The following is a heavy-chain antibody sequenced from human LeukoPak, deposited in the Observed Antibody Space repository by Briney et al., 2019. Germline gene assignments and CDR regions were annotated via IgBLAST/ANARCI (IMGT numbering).Heavy chain of an antibody. V-gene: IGHV1-2*02. CDR2: INPNSGGT. Sequence: ASVKVSCKASGYTFTGYYMHWERQAPGQGLEWMGWINPNSGGTNYAQKFQGRVTMTRDTSISTAYMELSRLRSDDTAVYYCARVRIAVAGKYYFDYWGQGTLVTVSS. J-gene: IGHJ4*02. D-gene: IGHD6-19*01. CDR1: GYTFTGYY. CDR3: ARVRIAVAGKYYFDY.